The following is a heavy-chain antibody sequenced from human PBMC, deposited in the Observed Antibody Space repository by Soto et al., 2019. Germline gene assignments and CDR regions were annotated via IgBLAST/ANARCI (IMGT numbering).Heavy chain of an antibody. J-gene: IGHJ6*02. CDR1: GDSVSSNSAA. CDR2: TYYRSKWYN. CDR3: ARCSGAPDYYYYYGMDV. V-gene: IGHV6-1*01. D-gene: IGHD6-25*01. Sequence: SQTLSLTCVISGDSVSSNSAAWNWIRQSPSRGLEWLGRTYYRSKWYNDYAVSVKSRITINPDTSKNQFSLQLNSVTPEDTAVYYCARCSGAPDYYYYYGMDVWGQGTTVTVSS.